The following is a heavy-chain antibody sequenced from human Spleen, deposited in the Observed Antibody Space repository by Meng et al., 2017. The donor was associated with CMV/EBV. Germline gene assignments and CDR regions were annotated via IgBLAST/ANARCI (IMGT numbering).Heavy chain of an antibody. Sequence: GESLKISCGASGFTFRSYAMSWVRQAPGKGLEWVSGSSGSGASTNYADSVKGRFTISRDNYKNTLYLEMNSLRAEDTAVYYCAKEFRGSSYAMDVWGQGTTVTVSS. CDR2: SSGSGAST. CDR3: AKEFRGSSYAMDV. CDR1: GFTFRSYA. D-gene: IGHD3-10*01. V-gene: IGHV3-23*01. J-gene: IGHJ6*02.